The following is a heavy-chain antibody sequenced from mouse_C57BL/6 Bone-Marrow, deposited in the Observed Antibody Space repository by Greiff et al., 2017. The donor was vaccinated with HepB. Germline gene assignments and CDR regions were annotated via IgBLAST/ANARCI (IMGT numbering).Heavy chain of an antibody. J-gene: IGHJ3*01. V-gene: IGHV1-82*01. CDR2: IYPGDGDT. CDR1: GYAFSSSW. Sequence: VKLMESGPELVKPGASVKISCKASGYAFSSSWMNWVKQRPGKGLEWIGRIYPGDGDTNYNGKFKGKATLTADKSSSTAYMQLSSLTSEDSAVYFCARYHYGSSYVTFFAYWGQGTLVTVSA. CDR3: ARYHYGSSYVTFFAY. D-gene: IGHD1-1*01.